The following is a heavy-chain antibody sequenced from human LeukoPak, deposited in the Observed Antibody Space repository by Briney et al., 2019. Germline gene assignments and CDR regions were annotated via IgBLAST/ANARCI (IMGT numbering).Heavy chain of an antibody. CDR1: GGTFSSYA. Sequence: GASVKVSCKASGGTFSSYAISWVRQAPGQGLEWMGGIIPIFGTANYAQKFQGRVTITADESTSTAYMEQSSLRSEDTAVYYCARSPGGGYSYGFDAFDIWGQGTMVTVSS. CDR2: IIPIFGTA. V-gene: IGHV1-69*13. J-gene: IGHJ3*02. CDR3: ARSPGGGYSYGFDAFDI. D-gene: IGHD5-18*01.